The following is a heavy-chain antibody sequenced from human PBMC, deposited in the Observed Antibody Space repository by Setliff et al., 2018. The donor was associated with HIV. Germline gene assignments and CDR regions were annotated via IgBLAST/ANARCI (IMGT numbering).Heavy chain of an antibody. Sequence: SETLSLTCAVSGGSTNNYYLTWIRQPPGKGLEWIGSVSNGGDTNYNPSLKSRVSLSLDTSKTQFSLKLTSVTAADTAVYYCARAITFHDAFDIWGQGTMVT. CDR2: VSNGGDT. CDR1: GGSTNNYY. J-gene: IGHJ3*02. CDR3: ARAITFHDAFDI. D-gene: IGHD1-20*01. V-gene: IGHV4-59*01.